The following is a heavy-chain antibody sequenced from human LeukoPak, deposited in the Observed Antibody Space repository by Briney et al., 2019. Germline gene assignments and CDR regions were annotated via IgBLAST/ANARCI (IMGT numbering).Heavy chain of an antibody. CDR3: AREMEDGSSWYHY. D-gene: IGHD6-13*01. CDR2: IIPIFGTA. CDR1: GGTFSSYA. V-gene: IGHV1-69*13. Sequence: ASVKVSCKASGGTFSSYAISWVRQAPGQGLEWMGGIIPIFGTANYAQKFQGRVTITADESTSTAYMELSSRRSEDTAVYYCAREMEDGSSWYHYWGQGTLVTVSS. J-gene: IGHJ4*02.